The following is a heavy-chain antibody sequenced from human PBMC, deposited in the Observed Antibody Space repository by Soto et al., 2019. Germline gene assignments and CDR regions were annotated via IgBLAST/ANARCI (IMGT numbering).Heavy chain of an antibody. D-gene: IGHD1-26*01. CDR3: ASGGYPSLDY. CDR1: GGSISSYY. Sequence: QVQLQESGPGLVKPSETLSLTCTVSGGSISSYYWTWIRQPPGKGLEWIGYMYYSGSTNYNPSLKSRVTISVDTSKNQLSLKLSSVTAADTAVYYCASGGYPSLDYWGQGPLVTVSS. J-gene: IGHJ4*02. CDR2: MYYSGST. V-gene: IGHV4-59*01.